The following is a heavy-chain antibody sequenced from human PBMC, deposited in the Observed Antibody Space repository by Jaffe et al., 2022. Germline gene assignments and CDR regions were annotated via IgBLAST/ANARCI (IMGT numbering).Heavy chain of an antibody. CDR3: AREGFAGSGPYGDAFDI. D-gene: IGHD6-19*01. V-gene: IGHV4-39*02. CDR1: GGSISSSSYY. Sequence: QLQLQESGPGLVKPSETLSLTCTVSGGSISSSSYYWGWIRQPPGKGLEWIGSIYYSGSTYYNPSLKSRVTISVDTSKNQFSLKLSSVTAADTAVYYCAREGFAGSGPYGDAFDIWGQGTMVTVSS. J-gene: IGHJ3*02. CDR2: IYYSGST.